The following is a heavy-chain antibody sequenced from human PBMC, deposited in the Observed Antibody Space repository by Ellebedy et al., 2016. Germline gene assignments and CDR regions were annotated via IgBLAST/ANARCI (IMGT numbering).Heavy chain of an antibody. Sequence: GESLKISCAASGFTFSTYWMSWVRQAPGKGLEWVASIKQDESDKKYVDPVKGRFTISRDNAKNSVSLQMNSLRAEDTTMYYCARRGVPNRDDIWFDPWGQGTLVTFSA. V-gene: IGHV3-7*03. CDR2: IKQDESDK. CDR3: ARRGVPNRDDIWFDP. CDR1: GFTFSTYW. J-gene: IGHJ5*02. D-gene: IGHD1-14*01.